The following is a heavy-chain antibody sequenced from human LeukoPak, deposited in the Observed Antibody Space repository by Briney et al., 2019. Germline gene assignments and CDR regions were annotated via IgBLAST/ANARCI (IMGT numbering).Heavy chain of an antibody. D-gene: IGHD2-15*01. CDR3: AKDSVSQNGIFDPFDI. V-gene: IGHV3-23*03. CDR1: GFTFRNYA. J-gene: IGHJ3*02. CDR2: IEGDGSGT. Sequence: PGGSLRLSCGASGFTFRNYAMTWVRQAPWKGLDGVSSIEGDGSGTYYTDSARGRFIVSRDNFKNTLFLEMNRLRAEAAAVYYCAKDSVSQNGIFDPFDIWGQGTLVTVSS.